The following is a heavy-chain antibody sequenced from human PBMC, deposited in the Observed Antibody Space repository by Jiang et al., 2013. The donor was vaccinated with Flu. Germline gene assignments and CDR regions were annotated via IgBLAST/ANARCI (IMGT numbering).Heavy chain of an antibody. J-gene: IGHJ5*02. Sequence: ETIYAQKFQGRVTMTEDTSTDTAYMELSSLRSEDTAVYYCATAYCGGDCYSNWFDPWGQGTLVTVSS. V-gene: IGHV1-24*01. CDR2: ET. D-gene: IGHD2-21*02. CDR3: ATAYCGGDCYSNWFDP.